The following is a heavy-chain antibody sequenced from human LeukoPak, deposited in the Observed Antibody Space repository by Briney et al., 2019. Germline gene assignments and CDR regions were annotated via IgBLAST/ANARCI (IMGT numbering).Heavy chain of an antibody. J-gene: IGHJ4*02. D-gene: IGHD6-13*01. CDR2: IGGSDGST. CDR1: GFSFNIYV. CDR3: AKSVHSSSWYAAFDS. V-gene: IGHV3-23*01. Sequence: PGGSLRLSCAASGFSFNIYVMNWVRQAPGKGLQWVSGIGGSDGSTHYADSVKGRFTISRDNSKNMLYLEMNSLRAEDTAIYYCAKSVHSSSWYAAFDSWGQGTLVTVSS.